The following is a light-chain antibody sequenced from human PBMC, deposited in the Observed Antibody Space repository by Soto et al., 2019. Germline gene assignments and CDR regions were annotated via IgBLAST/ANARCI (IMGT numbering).Light chain of an antibody. Sequence: EIVMTQSPATVSVFPGERATLSCRASQSISSNLAWYQQRPGQAPRLLIYDTSTRATGIPARFSGSGSGTEFTLTISSLQSEDFAVYYCQQYNNWYTFGQGTKLEIK. V-gene: IGKV3-15*01. CDR2: DTS. J-gene: IGKJ2*01. CDR1: QSISSN. CDR3: QQYNNWYT.